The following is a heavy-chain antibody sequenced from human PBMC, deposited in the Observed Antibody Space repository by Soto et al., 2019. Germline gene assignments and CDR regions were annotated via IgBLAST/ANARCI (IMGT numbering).Heavy chain of an antibody. V-gene: IGHV1-24*01. CDR1: GHTLTELS. J-gene: IGHJ5*02. D-gene: IGHD4-4*01. CDR2: FDPEDGET. Sequence: GASVKVSCKVSGHTLTELSMHWVRQAPGKGLEWMGGFDPEDGETIYAQKFQGRVTMTEDTSTDTAYMELSSLRSEDTAVYYCATVNYSNYPNWFDPWGQGTLVTVSS. CDR3: ATVNYSNYPNWFDP.